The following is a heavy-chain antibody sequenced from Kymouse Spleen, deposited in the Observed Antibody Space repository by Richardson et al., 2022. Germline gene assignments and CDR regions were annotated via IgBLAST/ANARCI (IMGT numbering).Heavy chain of an antibody. V-gene: IGHV3-21*03. CDR2: ISSSSSYI. CDR3: ARTRYFDWFRYWYFDL. CDR1: GFTFSSYS. J-gene: IGHJ2*01. Sequence: EVQLVESGGGLVKPGGSLRLSCAASGFTFSSYSMNWVRQAPGKGLEWVSSISSSSSYIYYADSVKGRFTISRDNAKNSLYLQMNSLRAEDTAVYYCARTRYFDWFRYWYFDLWGRGTLVTVSS. D-gene: IGHD3-9*01.